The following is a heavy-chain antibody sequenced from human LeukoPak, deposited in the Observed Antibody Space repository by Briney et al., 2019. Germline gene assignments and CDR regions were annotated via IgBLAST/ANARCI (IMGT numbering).Heavy chain of an antibody. CDR2: IYYSGST. CDR3: ARESWGSIDY. V-gene: IGHV4-59*12. J-gene: IGHJ4*02. D-gene: IGHD6-13*01. CDR1: GGSISSYY. Sequence: SETLSLTCTVSGGSISSYYWSWIRQPPGKGLEWIGYIYYSGSTNYNPSLKSRVTISVDTSKNQFSLKLSSVTAADTAVYYCARESWGSIDYWGQGTLVTVSS.